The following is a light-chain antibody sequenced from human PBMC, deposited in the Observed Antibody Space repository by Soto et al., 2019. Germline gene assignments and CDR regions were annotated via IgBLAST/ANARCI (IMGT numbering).Light chain of an antibody. CDR1: QSINNY. J-gene: IGKJ4*02. CDR3: QQRTNWPPLT. V-gene: IGKV3-11*01. Sequence: EIVLTQSPATLSLSPGDRATLSCRASQSINNYLAWYQQKPGQAPRLLIYDASNRASGIPVRFSGYGSGTDFTLTISSLELEDFAIYYCQQRTNWPPLTFGGGTRVE. CDR2: DAS.